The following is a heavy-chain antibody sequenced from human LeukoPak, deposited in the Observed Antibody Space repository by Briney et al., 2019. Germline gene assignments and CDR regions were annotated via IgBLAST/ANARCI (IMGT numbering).Heavy chain of an antibody. CDR2: IKQDGSEK. V-gene: IGHV3-7*01. J-gene: IGHJ4*02. D-gene: IGHD2-21*02. Sequence: PGGSLRLSCAASGFTFNSDWMSWVRQAPGKGLEWVANIKQDGSEKYYVDSVKGRFTISRDNAKNSLYLQMNRLRAEDTAVYYCARDGAYCGGDCYPLIDYWGQGTLVTVSS. CDR1: GFTFNSDW. CDR3: ARDGAYCGGDCYPLIDY.